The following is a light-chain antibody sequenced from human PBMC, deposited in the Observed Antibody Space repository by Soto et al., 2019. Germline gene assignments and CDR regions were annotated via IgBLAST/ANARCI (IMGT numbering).Light chain of an antibody. CDR1: SSNVAVNF. Sequence: QAVVTQPPSASGTPGQRVTISCSGSSSNVAVNFVYWYQQLPATAPKLLLYNDDQRPSGVPDRFSGSKSGTSASLAISGLRSEDEADYYCAAWDDTLSGLWLFGGGTKLTVL. V-gene: IGLV1-47*02. CDR2: NDD. J-gene: IGLJ3*02. CDR3: AAWDDTLSGLWL.